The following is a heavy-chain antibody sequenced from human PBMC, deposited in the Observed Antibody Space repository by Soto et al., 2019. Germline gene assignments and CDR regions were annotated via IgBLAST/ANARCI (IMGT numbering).Heavy chain of an antibody. CDR2: VDPRDSYV. Sequence: PGESLKISCTGFGYTFTTFWISWVRQMPGKGLEWLGRVDPRDSYVTYNPSFEGHVTISADKSISTAYLQWGSLKASDTAMYFCARLYCTTTTCDSWFDPWGQGTLVTVSS. CDR3: ARLYCTTTTCDSWFDP. D-gene: IGHD2-8*01. CDR1: GYTFTTFW. J-gene: IGHJ5*02. V-gene: IGHV5-10-1*01.